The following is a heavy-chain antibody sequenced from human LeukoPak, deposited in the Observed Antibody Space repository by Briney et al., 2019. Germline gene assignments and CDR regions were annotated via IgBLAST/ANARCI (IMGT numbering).Heavy chain of an antibody. CDR1: GFTFSSYG. CDR2: IWYDGSNK. Sequence: GGSLRLSCAASGFTFSSYGMHWVRQAPGKGLEWVAVIWYDGSNKYYADSVKGRFTISRDNSKNTLYLQMNSLRAEDTAVYYCARSTTQNYWYFDLWGRGTLVTVSS. CDR3: ARSTTQNYWYFDL. J-gene: IGHJ2*01. V-gene: IGHV3-33*01. D-gene: IGHD4-17*01.